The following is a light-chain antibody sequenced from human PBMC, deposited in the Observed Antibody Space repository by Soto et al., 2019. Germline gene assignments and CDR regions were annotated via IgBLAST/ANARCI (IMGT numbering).Light chain of an antibody. V-gene: IGKV3-11*01. CDR2: DAC. CDR1: QSVKTF. Sequence: EIVLTQSPATLSFSTGERATLSCRASQSVKTFLVWYQQRPGQAPRLLSYDACHRAAGIPARFSGSGFGTDFTLTIGSLEPEDAAVYYCHHRSNWGFGQGTRLEI. CDR3: HHRSNWG. J-gene: IGKJ5*01.